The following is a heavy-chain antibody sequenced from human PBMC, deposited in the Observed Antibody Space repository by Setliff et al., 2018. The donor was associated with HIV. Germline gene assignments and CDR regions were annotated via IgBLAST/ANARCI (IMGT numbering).Heavy chain of an antibody. CDR1: GDSISSGGYY. V-gene: IGHV4-61*09. J-gene: IGHJ4*02. Sequence: SETLSLTCTVSGDSISSGGYYWSWIRQPAGKGLEWIAHTDTSGRTDYNPSLKSRVTISADTSKNQFTLKLTSVTAADTAVYYCAREGEILVGATAAYFDNWGQGTLVTVSS. CDR3: AREGEILVGATAAYFDN. CDR2: TDTSGRT. D-gene: IGHD1-26*01.